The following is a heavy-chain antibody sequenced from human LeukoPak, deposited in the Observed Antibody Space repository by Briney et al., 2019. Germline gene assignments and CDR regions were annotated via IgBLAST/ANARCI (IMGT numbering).Heavy chain of an antibody. CDR1: GGSTSSYY. D-gene: IGHD2-2*01. V-gene: IGHV4-59*01. CDR3: ATNSDCRSTSCYAGYYFDY. Sequence: SETLSLTCTVSGGSTSSYYWSWIRQPPGKGLEWIGYMYYSVSTNYNPSLKSRVTISVDTSKNQFSLKLSSVTAADTAVYYCATNSDCRSTSCYAGYYFDYWGQGTLVTVSS. CDR2: MYYSVST. J-gene: IGHJ4*02.